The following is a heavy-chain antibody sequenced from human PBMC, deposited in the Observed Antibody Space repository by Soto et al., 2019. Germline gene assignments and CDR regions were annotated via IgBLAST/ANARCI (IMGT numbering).Heavy chain of an antibody. J-gene: IGHJ4*02. V-gene: IGHV4-39*01. CDR1: GGSISSTSYY. Sequence: SETLSLTCSVSGGSISSTSYYWGWIRQPPGKGLEWLGSLHYSGSTSYTPSLKSRVTISVETSKNQFSLRLSSVTAADTAVYYCARRFKIYGDSNYFFDYWGQGTLVTVSS. D-gene: IGHD4-17*01. CDR3: ARRFKIYGDSNYFFDY. CDR2: LHYSGST.